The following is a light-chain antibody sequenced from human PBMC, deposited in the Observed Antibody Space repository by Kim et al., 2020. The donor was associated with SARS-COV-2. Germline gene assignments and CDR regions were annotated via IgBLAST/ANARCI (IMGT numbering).Light chain of an antibody. CDR3: TSYTRSDTWV. CDR1: NNDVGGYND. V-gene: IGLV2-14*03. CDR2: DVS. Sequence: GQSITNSCTGTNNDVGGYNDVSWYQQHPGKAPKVMIYDVSKRPSGVSNRFSGSKSGNTASLTISGLQAEDEADYYCTSYTRSDTWVFGGGTQLTVL. J-gene: IGLJ3*02.